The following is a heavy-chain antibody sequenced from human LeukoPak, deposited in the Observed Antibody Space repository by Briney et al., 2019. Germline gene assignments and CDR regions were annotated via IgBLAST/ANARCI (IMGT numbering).Heavy chain of an antibody. CDR3: ARPGLLYGDYYYYGMDV. D-gene: IGHD4-17*01. Sequence: SCKVFGYTLTELSMHWVRQAPGKGLEWVAVISYDGSNKYYADSVEGRFTISRDNSKNTLYLQMNSLRAEDTAVYYCARPGLLYGDYYYYGMDVWGQGTTVTVSS. CDR1: GYTLTELS. V-gene: IGHV3-30-3*01. J-gene: IGHJ6*02. CDR2: ISYDGSNK.